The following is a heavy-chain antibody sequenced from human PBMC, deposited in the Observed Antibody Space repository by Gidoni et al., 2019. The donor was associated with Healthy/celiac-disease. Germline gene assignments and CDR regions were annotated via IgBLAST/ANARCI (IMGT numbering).Heavy chain of an antibody. V-gene: IGHV4-38-2*02. Sequence: QLQLQESGPGLVKPSETLSRTCTVSGYSISSGYYWGWIRPPPGTGLEWIGSIYHSGSTYYNASLKSRVTISVDTSKNQFSLKLSSVTAADTAVYYCARESDLFYYDGGWGQGTLVTVSS. D-gene: IGHD3-22*01. CDR3: ARESDLFYYDGG. CDR2: IYHSGST. CDR1: GYSISSGYY. J-gene: IGHJ4*02.